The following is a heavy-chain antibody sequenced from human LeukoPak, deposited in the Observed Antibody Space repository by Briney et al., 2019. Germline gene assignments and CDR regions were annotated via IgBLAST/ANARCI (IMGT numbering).Heavy chain of an antibody. CDR1: GFTFSSRDW. Sequence: PGGSLRLSCVASGFTFSSRDWMTWVRQAPGKGLEWVANIKQDGSEKNYVDSVKGRFTISRDNAKNSVDLHMNSLRVEDTAIYYCARDYVWGSSESDYWGQGTLVTVSS. V-gene: IGHV3-7*01. CDR2: IKQDGSEK. D-gene: IGHD7-27*01. CDR3: ARDYVWGSSESDY. J-gene: IGHJ4*02.